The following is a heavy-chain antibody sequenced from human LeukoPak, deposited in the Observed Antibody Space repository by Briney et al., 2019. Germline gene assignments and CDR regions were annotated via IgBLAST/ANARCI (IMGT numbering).Heavy chain of an antibody. Sequence: SQTFSLTCAISGDSVSSNSAAWNWIRQSPSRGLEWLGRTYYRSKWYNDYAVSVKSRITINPDTSKNQFSLQLNSVTPEDTAVYYCARAPSTKRSAVASGFDYWGQGTLVTVSS. CDR2: TYYRSKWYN. J-gene: IGHJ4*02. CDR3: ARAPSTKRSAVASGFDY. CDR1: GDSVSSNSAA. D-gene: IGHD6-19*01. V-gene: IGHV6-1*01.